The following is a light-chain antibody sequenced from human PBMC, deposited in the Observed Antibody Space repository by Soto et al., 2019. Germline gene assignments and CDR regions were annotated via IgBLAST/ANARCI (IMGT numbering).Light chain of an antibody. V-gene: IGKV1-39*01. Sequence: DIQMTQSPSSLPASVGDRVTITCRASETIFTSLNWYQQKPGKAPNLLIYAASSLQSGVPSCFSGSGSGTDFTLTISSLQPEDFATYYCQQSYSTWTFGQGTRVQIK. J-gene: IGKJ1*01. CDR3: QQSYSTWT. CDR1: ETIFTS. CDR2: AAS.